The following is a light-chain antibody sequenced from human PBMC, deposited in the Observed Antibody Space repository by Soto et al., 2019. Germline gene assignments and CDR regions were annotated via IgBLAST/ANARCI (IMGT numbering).Light chain of an antibody. V-gene: IGKV3-11*01. CDR2: FAS. CDR1: HSVGSL. CDR3: QQRSAWPWT. Sequence: EIVLTQSPATLSLSPGDRATLSCGASHSVGSLLAWYQQKPGQAPRLLIYFASNRATGIPPRFSGSGSGTDFTLTIDSLEPEDFALFYCQQRSAWPWTFGQGTRVEIK. J-gene: IGKJ1*01.